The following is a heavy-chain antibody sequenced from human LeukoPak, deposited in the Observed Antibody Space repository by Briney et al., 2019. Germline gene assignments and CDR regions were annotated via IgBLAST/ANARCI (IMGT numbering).Heavy chain of an antibody. D-gene: IGHD1-26*01. J-gene: IGHJ5*02. CDR2: ISAYNGNT. CDR1: GYTFTSYG. CDR3: ARAGSPHELLGTNWFDP. Sequence: ASVKVSCKASGYTFTSYGISWVRQAPGQGLEWMGWISAYNGNTNYEQKLQGRVTMTTDTSTSTAYMELRSLRSDDTAVYYCARAGSPHELLGTNWFDPWGQGTLVTVSS. V-gene: IGHV1-18*01.